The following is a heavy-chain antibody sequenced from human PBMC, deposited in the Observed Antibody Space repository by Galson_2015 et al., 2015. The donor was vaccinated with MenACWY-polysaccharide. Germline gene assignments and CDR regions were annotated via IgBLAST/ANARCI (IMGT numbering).Heavy chain of an antibody. D-gene: IGHD5-18*01. Sequence: SVKVSCKASGYSFTSYDINWVRQAPGQGLEWMGWMNNNTGDAGFAQKFQGRVTMTRDTTISTAYMELSSLTSEDTAVYYCARGGYSNDFDYWGQGTLVTVSS. V-gene: IGHV1-8*01. CDR1: GYSFTSYD. CDR2: MNNNTGDA. CDR3: ARGGYSNDFDY. J-gene: IGHJ4*02.